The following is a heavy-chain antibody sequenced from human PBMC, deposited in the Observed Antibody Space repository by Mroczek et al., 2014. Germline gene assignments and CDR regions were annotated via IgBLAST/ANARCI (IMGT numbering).Heavy chain of an antibody. Sequence: QVQLQQWGAGLLKPSETLSLTCAVYGGSFSGYYWSWIRQPPGKGLEWIGEINHSGSTNYNPSLKSRVTISVDTSKNQFSLKLSSVTAADTAVYYCARGRGSGSRSSPSHFDYWGQGTLVTVSS. D-gene: IGHD1-26*01. CDR1: GGSFSGYY. CDR2: INHSGST. CDR3: ARGRGSGSRSSPSHFDY. J-gene: IGHJ4*02. V-gene: IGHV4-34*01.